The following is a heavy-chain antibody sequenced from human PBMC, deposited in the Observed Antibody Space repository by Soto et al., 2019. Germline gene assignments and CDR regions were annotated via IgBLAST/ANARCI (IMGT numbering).Heavy chain of an antibody. J-gene: IGHJ3*02. CDR2: IYPGDSDT. D-gene: IGHD3-22*01. Sequence: GESLKISCKGSGYSFTSYWIGWVRQMPGKGLEWMGMIYPGDSDTRYSPPFQGQVTISADKSISTAYLQWSSLKPSDTAMYYCARQDDCSGYRDPLHAFDTWGQGTMVTVSS. CDR3: ARQDDCSGYRDPLHAFDT. CDR1: GYSFTSYW. V-gene: IGHV5-51*01.